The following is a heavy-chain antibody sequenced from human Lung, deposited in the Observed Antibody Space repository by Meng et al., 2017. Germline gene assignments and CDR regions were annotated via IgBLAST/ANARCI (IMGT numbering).Heavy chain of an antibody. Sequence: QVQLQDSGPGLVKPSGTLSLTCAVSGASIDTDNWWTWVRQSPGKGLEWIGEIHHSGSTNYNPSLKSRVILSVDKSKNQFSLKVNSVTAADTAVYYCARGYYSDSHWGQGTLVTVSP. J-gene: IGHJ4*02. CDR1: GASIDTDNW. CDR2: IHHSGST. CDR3: ARGYYSDSH. D-gene: IGHD3-22*01. V-gene: IGHV4-4*02.